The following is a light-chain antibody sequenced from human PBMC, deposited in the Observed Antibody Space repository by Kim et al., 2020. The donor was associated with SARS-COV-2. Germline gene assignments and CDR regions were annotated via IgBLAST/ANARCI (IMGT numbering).Light chain of an antibody. CDR1: RLSDKS. J-gene: IGLJ1*01. Sequence: SVSPGQTATITCSGDRLSDKSVSWYQQRPGQSPVLVLYQDTERPSAIPGRFSGSNSGNTATLTISETQTVDEADYFCQAWDTTDAVFRTGTKVTVL. CDR2: QDT. V-gene: IGLV3-1*01. CDR3: QAWDTTDAV.